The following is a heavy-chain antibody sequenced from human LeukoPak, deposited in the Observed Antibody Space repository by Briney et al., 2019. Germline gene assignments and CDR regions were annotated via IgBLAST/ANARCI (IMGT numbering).Heavy chain of an antibody. Sequence: ASVKVSCKASGYTFTGYYMHWVRQAPGQGLEWMGWINPNSGGTNYAQEFQGSVTMHRDTSISAAFLELSMLTSDDTAVYYCARGGSTIVVVPASNLPSDYWXXGTLVTVSX. CDR1: GYTFTGYY. D-gene: IGHD2-2*01. J-gene: IGHJ4*02. V-gene: IGHV1-2*02. CDR2: INPNSGGT. CDR3: ARGGSTIVVVPASNLPSDY.